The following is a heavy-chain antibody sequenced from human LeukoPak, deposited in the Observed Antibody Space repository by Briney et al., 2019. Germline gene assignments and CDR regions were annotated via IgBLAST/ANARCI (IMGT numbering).Heavy chain of an antibody. CDR3: VTYYFDSSGPKKNY. Sequence: PSETLSLTCAVYGGSFSGYYWSWIRQPPGKGLEWIGEINHSRSTNYNPSLKSRDTISVDTSKKQFSLKLSSVTAADTAVYYCVTYYFDSSGPKKNYWGQGTLVTVSS. V-gene: IGHV4-34*01. J-gene: IGHJ4*02. CDR2: INHSRST. D-gene: IGHD3-22*01. CDR1: GGSFSGYY.